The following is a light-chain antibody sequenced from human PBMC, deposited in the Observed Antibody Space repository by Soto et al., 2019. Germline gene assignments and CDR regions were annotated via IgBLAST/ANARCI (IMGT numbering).Light chain of an antibody. J-gene: IGKJ5*01. CDR3: QQRHMWPIT. CDR1: QSFRGL. Sequence: EVLLTQSPVTLSLSPLERATLSCRASQSFRGLLAWYQQKPGQAPRLLIYDAYNRATGIPPRFSGSGSGTDFTLTISSLEPEDSAVYYCQQRHMWPITFGKGKRREIK. CDR2: DAY. V-gene: IGKV3-11*01.